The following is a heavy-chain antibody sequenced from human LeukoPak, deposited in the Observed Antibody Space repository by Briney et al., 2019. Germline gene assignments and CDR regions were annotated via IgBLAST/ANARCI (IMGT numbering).Heavy chain of an antibody. V-gene: IGHV4-34*01. CDR3: ARTLTLPNKWLRIARGSSWFDP. J-gene: IGHJ5*02. Sequence: SETLSLTCAVYGGSFSGYYWSWTRQPPGKGLEWIGEINHSGSTNYNPSLKSRVTISVDTSKNQFSLKLSSVTAADTAVYYCARTLTLPNKWLRIARGSSWFDPWGQGTLVTVSS. D-gene: IGHD5-12*01. CDR2: INHSGST. CDR1: GGSFSGYY.